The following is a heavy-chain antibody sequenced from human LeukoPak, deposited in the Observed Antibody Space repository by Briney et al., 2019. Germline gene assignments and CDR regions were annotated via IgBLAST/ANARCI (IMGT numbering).Heavy chain of an antibody. CDR3: ARGDLVATILGRGYNWFDP. D-gene: IGHD5-12*01. CDR1: GGTFSSYA. V-gene: IGHV1-69*05. Sequence: ASVKVSCKASGGTFSSYAISWVRQAPGQGLEWMGGIIPIFGTANYAQKFQGRVTITTDESTSTAYMELSSLRSEDTAVYYCARGDLVATILGRGYNWFDPWGQGTLVTVSS. J-gene: IGHJ5*02. CDR2: IIPIFGTA.